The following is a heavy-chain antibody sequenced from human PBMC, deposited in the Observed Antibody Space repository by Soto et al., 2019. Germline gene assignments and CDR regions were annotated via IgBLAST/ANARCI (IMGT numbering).Heavy chain of an antibody. J-gene: IGHJ4*02. V-gene: IGHV3-23*01. CDR1: GFTFSSYA. D-gene: IGHD2-2*02. CDR2: ISGSGGST. CDR3: AKDRVVVVPAAILDS. Sequence: GGSLRLSCAASGFTFSSYAMSWVRQAPGKGLEWVSAISGSGGSTYYADSVKGRFTISRDNSKNTLYLQMNRLRAEESAVYYCAKDRVVVVPAAILDSWGQGTLVTVSS.